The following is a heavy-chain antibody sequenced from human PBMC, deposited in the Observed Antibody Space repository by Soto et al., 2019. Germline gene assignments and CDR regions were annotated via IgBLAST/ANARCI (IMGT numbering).Heavy chain of an antibody. J-gene: IGHJ4*02. CDR1: GGSISGSY. Sequence: SETLSLTCSVAGGSISGSYWSWIRQSPGKGLEWLGYVYYTGSTNYSPSLRSRVSISVDTSKNEFSLRLSSVTAADTAVYFCARSVAVPGAHIDYWGQGTQVTVSS. CDR2: VYYTGST. D-gene: IGHD6-19*01. V-gene: IGHV4-59*01. CDR3: ARSVAVPGAHIDY.